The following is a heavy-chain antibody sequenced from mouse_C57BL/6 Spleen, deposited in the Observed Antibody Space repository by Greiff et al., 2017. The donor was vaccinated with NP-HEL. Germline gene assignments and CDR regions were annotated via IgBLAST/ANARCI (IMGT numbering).Heavy chain of an antibody. V-gene: IGHV1-80*01. Sequence: VQLQESGAELVKPGASVKISCKASGYEFSSYWMNWVKQRPGKGLEWIGQIYPGDGDTNYNGKFKGKATLTADKSSSTAYMQLSSLTSEDSAVYFCARTTVVVPSLDYWGQGTTLTVSS. J-gene: IGHJ2*01. CDR2: IYPGDGDT. D-gene: IGHD1-1*01. CDR1: GYEFSSYW. CDR3: ARTTVVVPSLDY.